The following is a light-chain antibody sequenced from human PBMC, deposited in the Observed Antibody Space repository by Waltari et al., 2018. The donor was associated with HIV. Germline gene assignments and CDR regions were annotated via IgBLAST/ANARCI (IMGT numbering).Light chain of an antibody. V-gene: IGLV1-51*01. CDR3: GTWDTSLSAGV. J-gene: IGLJ3*02. CDR2: DND. Sequence: QSVLTQPPSVSAAPGQKVTISCSGSSSNIGNNYVSWYQQPPGTAPKLLIYDNDKRTSGLPDRFSGSKSGTSATLGITGLQTGDEADYYCGTWDTSLSAGVFGGGTTLTVL. CDR1: SSNIGNNY.